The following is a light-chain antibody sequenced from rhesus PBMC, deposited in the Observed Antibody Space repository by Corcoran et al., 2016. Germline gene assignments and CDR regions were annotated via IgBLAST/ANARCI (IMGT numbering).Light chain of an antibody. V-gene: IGKV3-53*01. J-gene: IGKJ3*01. CDR1: QSVSSA. Sequence: QVILTQSPATLSLSPGERATLSCRASQSVSSALAWYQQKPGQAPRLLIYGPSSRATGIPDRFSGSGSGTEFTLTISSLGPEDFAIYYCQKYSTSPFTFGPGTKLDIK. CDR2: GPS. CDR3: QKYSTSPFT.